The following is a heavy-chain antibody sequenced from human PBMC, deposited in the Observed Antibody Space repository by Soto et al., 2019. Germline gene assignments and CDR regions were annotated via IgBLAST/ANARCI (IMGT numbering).Heavy chain of an antibody. J-gene: IGHJ4*02. Sequence: PGGSLRLSCAASGFTFSSYAMTWVRQAPGKGLEWVSAIGARSGSTYYADSVKGRFTISRDTSKNTLYLQMNSLRVEDTALYYCAKAKPSPTAMPQVWGQGTLVTVSS. CDR1: GFTFSSYA. CDR2: IGARSGST. CDR3: AKAKPSPTAMPQV. D-gene: IGHD5-18*01. V-gene: IGHV3-23*01.